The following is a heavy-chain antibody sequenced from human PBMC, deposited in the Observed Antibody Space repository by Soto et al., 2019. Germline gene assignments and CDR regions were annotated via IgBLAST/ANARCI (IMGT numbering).Heavy chain of an antibody. CDR1: GYTFTSYG. D-gene: IGHD5-18*01. J-gene: IGHJ6*02. Sequence: ASVKVSCKASGYTFTSYGISWVRQAPGQGLEWMGWISAYNGKTNYAQKLKGRVTMTTDTSTSTAYMELRSLRSDDTAVYYCARDPRLQLWFNTGYGMDVGGQVPTVTVSS. CDR3: ARDPRLQLWFNTGYGMDV. V-gene: IGHV1-18*01. CDR2: ISAYNGKT.